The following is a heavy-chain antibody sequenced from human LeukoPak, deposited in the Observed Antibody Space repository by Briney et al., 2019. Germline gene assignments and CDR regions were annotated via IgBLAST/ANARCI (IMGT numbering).Heavy chain of an antibody. D-gene: IGHD3-22*01. Sequence: ASVKVSCKASGYTFTGYYMHWVRQAPGQGLEWMGWINPNSGGTNYAQKFQGRVTMTRDTSISTAYMELSRLRSDDTAVYYCARQLGYYDSSGIQHWGQGTLVTVSS. V-gene: IGHV1-2*02. CDR2: INPNSGGT. J-gene: IGHJ1*01. CDR3: ARQLGYYDSSGIQH. CDR1: GYTFTGYY.